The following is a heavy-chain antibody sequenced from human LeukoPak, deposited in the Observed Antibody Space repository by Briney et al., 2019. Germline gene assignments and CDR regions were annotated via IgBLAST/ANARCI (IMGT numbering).Heavy chain of an antibody. Sequence: GGSLRLSCAASGFTFSNYGMNWVRQAPGKGLEWVSGISGSGGTTYYADSVKGRFTMSRDNSKNTLYLQMNSLRAEDTAVYYCARERSSTSNYYYYYYYMDVWGKGTTVTVSS. CDR3: ARERSSTSNYYYYYYYMDV. CDR2: ISGSGGTT. CDR1: GFTFSNYG. J-gene: IGHJ6*03. D-gene: IGHD2-2*01. V-gene: IGHV3-23*01.